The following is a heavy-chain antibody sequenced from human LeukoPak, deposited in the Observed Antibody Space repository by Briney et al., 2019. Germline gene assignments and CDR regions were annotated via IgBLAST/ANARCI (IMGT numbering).Heavy chain of an antibody. CDR3: ARDRRRVVTASYYFDY. Sequence: ASVKVSCKASGYTFTGYYMHWVRQAPGQGLEWMGIINPSGGSTSYAQKFQGRVTMTRDTSTSTVYMELSSLRSEDTAVYYCARDRRRVVTASYYFDYWGQGTLVTVSS. V-gene: IGHV1-46*01. CDR1: GYTFTGYY. CDR2: INPSGGST. J-gene: IGHJ4*02. D-gene: IGHD2-21*02.